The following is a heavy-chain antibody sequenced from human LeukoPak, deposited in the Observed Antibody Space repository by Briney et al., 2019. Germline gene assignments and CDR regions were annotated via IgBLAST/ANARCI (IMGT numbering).Heavy chain of an antibody. Sequence: SETLSLTCTVSGSSMSSDYYWGWIRQPPGKGLEWIGEINHSGSTNYNPSLKSRVTISADPSKSQFSLKLTSVTAADTAVYYCATRGDYSDTSGNSYDALDIWGQGTMVTVSS. D-gene: IGHD3-22*01. CDR1: GSSMSSDYY. CDR3: ATRGDYSDTSGNSYDALDI. V-gene: IGHV4-38-2*02. J-gene: IGHJ3*02. CDR2: INHSGST.